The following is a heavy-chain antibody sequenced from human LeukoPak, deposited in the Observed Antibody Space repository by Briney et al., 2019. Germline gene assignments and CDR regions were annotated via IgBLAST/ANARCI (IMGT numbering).Heavy chain of an antibody. Sequence: PGGSLRLSCAASGFTFSSYSMNWVRQAPGKGLEWVSSISSSSSYIYYADSVKGRFTISRDNDKNSLYLQMNSLRAEDTAVYYCARERDYSDRFGYYYGMDVWGQGTTVTVSS. CDR1: GFTFSSYS. CDR2: ISSSSSYI. D-gene: IGHD4-17*01. CDR3: ARERDYSDRFGYYYGMDV. J-gene: IGHJ6*02. V-gene: IGHV3-21*01.